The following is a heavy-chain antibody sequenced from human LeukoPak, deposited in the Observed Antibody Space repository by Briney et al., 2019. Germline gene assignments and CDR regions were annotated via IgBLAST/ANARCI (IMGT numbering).Heavy chain of an antibody. Sequence: ASVKVSCKASGYTFSDYYIHWVRQAPGQGLEWMGWITPNSGGTKYAQRFQGRVTMTRDTSTSTVYVELSSLRSEDTAVYYCARESVGAFDYWGQGTLVTVSS. CDR3: ARESVGAFDY. CDR1: GYTFSDYY. J-gene: IGHJ4*02. V-gene: IGHV1-2*02. D-gene: IGHD1-26*01. CDR2: ITPNSGGT.